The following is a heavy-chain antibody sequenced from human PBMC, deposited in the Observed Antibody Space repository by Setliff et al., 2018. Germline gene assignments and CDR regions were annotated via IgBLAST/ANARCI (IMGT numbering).Heavy chain of an antibody. CDR3: ARHLWGRYMAESSDYFDY. Sequence: PSETLSLTCTVSGASISSYYWSWIRQSPGKGLEWIGDIYYTGSTNYNPSLQSRVTISIDTSKNQFSLKMSSVTAADTAVYYCARHLWGRYMAESSDYFDYWGRGSLVTVSS. V-gene: IGHV4-59*08. CDR1: GASISSYY. CDR2: IYYTGST. D-gene: IGHD3-10*01. J-gene: IGHJ4*02.